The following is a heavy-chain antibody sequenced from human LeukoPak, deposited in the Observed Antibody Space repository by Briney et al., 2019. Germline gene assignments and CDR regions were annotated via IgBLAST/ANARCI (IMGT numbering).Heavy chain of an antibody. CDR1: GYTFTGYY. J-gene: IGHJ4*02. D-gene: IGHD2-2*01. Sequence: ASVKVSCKASGYTFTGYYMHWVRQAPGQGLEWMGWINPNSGGTSYAQKFQGRVTMTRDTSISTAYMELSRLRSDDTAVYYCARGGIVVVPGNDYWGQGTLVTVSS. CDR2: INPNSGGT. CDR3: ARGGIVVVPGNDY. V-gene: IGHV1-2*02.